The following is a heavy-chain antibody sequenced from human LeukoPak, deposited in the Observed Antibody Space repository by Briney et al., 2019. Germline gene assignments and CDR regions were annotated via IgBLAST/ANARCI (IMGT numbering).Heavy chain of an antibody. J-gene: IGHJ6*03. CDR1: DGSISSGYYY. V-gene: IGHV4-39*01. D-gene: IGHD3-10*01. CDR2: VYYSGTT. Sequence: SETLSLTCSVSDGSISSGYYYWAWIRQPPGKGPEWIGSVYYSGTTYPNPSLKSRVIISVDTSKNQFSLKLSSVTAADTAVYYCARHKMVRGIGYYYYMDVWGKGTTVTISS. CDR3: ARHKMVRGIGYYYYMDV.